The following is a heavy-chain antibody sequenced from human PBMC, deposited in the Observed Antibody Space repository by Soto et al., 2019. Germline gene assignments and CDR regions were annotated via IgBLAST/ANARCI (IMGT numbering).Heavy chain of an antibody. V-gene: IGHV1-8*01. D-gene: IGHD3-3*01. CDR3: AREAYDFWSGYQQPYNWFDP. Sequence: ASVKVSCKASGYTFTSYDINWVRQAPGQGLEWMGWMNPNSGNTGYAQKFQGRVTMTRNTSISTAYMELSSLRSEDTAVYYCAREAYDFWSGYQQPYNWFDPWGQGTLVTVSS. J-gene: IGHJ5*02. CDR2: MNPNSGNT. CDR1: GYTFTSYD.